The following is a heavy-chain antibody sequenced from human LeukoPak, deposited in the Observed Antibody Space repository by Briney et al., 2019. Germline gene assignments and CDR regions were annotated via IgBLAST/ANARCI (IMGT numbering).Heavy chain of an antibody. Sequence: GGSLRLSCAASGFTFSSYEMNWVRQAPGKGLEWVSYISSSGSTIYYADSVKGRFTISRDNAKNSLYLQMNSLRAEDTAVYYCTRVDYYDSSGSAFDIWGQGTMVTVSS. CDR1: GFTFSSYE. D-gene: IGHD3-22*01. V-gene: IGHV3-48*03. CDR3: TRVDYYDSSGSAFDI. CDR2: ISSSGSTI. J-gene: IGHJ3*02.